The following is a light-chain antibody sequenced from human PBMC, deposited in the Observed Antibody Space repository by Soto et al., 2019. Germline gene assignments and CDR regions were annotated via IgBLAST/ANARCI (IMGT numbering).Light chain of an antibody. CDR2: DAS. V-gene: IGKV3-11*01. J-gene: IGKJ4*01. Sequence: EIVLTQSPATLSLSPGERATLSCRASQSVSSYLAWYQQKPGQAPRLLIYDASNRATGIPARFSGSGCDTAFTLTISSLEHEDFAIDYCQQRSNWPPVTFGGGTKVEIK. CDR1: QSVSSY. CDR3: QQRSNWPPVT.